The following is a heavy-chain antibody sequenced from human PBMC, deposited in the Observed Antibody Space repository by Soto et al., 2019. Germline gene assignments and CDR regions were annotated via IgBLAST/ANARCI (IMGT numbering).Heavy chain of an antibody. J-gene: IGHJ6*02. Sequence: QVQLVESGGGVVQPGSSLRLSCAASGFNFSNNAMDWVRQAPGKGLEWVAVITNDGSNKYIAESVKSRFTIYRDNSKNTLFPQMNSLRAEETAVYYCARGTTTSAFSAMDVWGQGTTVTV. CDR1: GFNFSNNA. V-gene: IGHV3-30-3*01. CDR3: ARGTTTSAFSAMDV. CDR2: ITNDGSNK. D-gene: IGHD1-1*01.